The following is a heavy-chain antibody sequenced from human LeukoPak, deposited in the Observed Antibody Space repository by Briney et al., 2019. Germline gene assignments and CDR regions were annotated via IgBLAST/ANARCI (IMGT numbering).Heavy chain of an antibody. D-gene: IGHD6-13*01. CDR3: ARDEGIAAAGNTYGMDV. Sequence: SVKVSCKASGGTFSSYAISWVRQAPGQGLEWMGGIIPIFGTANYAQKFQGRVTITADESTSTAYMELSSLRSEDTAVYYCARDEGIAAAGNTYGMDVWGQGTTVTVSS. V-gene: IGHV1-69*13. J-gene: IGHJ6*02. CDR1: GGTFSSYA. CDR2: IIPIFGTA.